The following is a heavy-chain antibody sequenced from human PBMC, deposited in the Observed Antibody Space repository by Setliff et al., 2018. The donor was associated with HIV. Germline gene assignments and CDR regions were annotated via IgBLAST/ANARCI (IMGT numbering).Heavy chain of an antibody. CDR1: GDSISSSTFY. D-gene: IGHD2-21*01. CDR3: ARPRLRGSGAFDI. J-gene: IGHJ3*02. Sequence: PSETLSLTCTVSGDSISSSTFYWGWIRQPPGKGLEWIGSIYYGGTTYYNPSLKSRVAISVDTSKNQFSLKLSSVTAADTAVYYCARPRLRGSGAFDIWGQGTMVTVSS. CDR2: IYYGGTT. V-gene: IGHV4-39*01.